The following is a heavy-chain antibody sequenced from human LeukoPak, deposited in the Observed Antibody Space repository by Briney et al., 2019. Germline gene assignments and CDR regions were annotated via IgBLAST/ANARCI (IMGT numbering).Heavy chain of an antibody. D-gene: IGHD3-10*01. CDR2: ISYDGSNK. CDR3: AKTLGFGESGFDY. V-gene: IGHV3-30*18. J-gene: IGHJ4*02. Sequence: GRSLRLSCAASGFTFSSYGMHWVRQAPGKGLEWVAVISYDGSNKYYADSVKGRFTISRDNSKNTLYLQMNSLRAEDTAVYYCAKTLGFGESGFDYWGQGTLVTVSS. CDR1: GFTFSSYG.